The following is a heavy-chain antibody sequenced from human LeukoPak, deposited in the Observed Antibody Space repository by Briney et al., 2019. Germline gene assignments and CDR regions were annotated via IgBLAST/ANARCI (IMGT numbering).Heavy chain of an antibody. V-gene: IGHV3-66*01. CDR3: ARGHVYNDYFDY. CDR2: ISGSGGST. D-gene: IGHD5-24*01. Sequence: GSLRLSCAASGFTVSSNYMRWVRQAPGKGLEWVSAISGSGGSTYYADSVKGRFTISRDNSKNTLYLQMNSLRAEDTAVYYCARGHVYNDYFDYWGQGTLVTVSS. CDR1: GFTVSSNY. J-gene: IGHJ4*02.